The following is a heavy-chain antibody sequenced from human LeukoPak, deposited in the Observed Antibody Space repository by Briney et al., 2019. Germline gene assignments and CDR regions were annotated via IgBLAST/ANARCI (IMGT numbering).Heavy chain of an antibody. CDR3: AKEPVAGPYYFDY. V-gene: IGHV3-30*18. Sequence: GGSLRLSCAASGFTFSSYGMHWVRQAPGKGLEWVAVISYDGSNKYYADSVKGRFTISRDNSKNTLYLQMNSLRAEDTAVYYCAKEPVAGPYYFDYWGQGTLVTVSS. D-gene: IGHD6-19*01. CDR1: GFTFSSYG. CDR2: ISYDGSNK. J-gene: IGHJ4*02.